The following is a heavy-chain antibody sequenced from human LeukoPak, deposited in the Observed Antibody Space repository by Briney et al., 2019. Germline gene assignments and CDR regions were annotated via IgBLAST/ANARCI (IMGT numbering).Heavy chain of an antibody. V-gene: IGHV3-48*01. J-gene: IGHJ4*02. D-gene: IGHD3-16*01. CDR3: ARGGAMADFDY. CDR1: GFTFSSYS. Sequence: GGSLRLSCAASGFTFSSYSMNWVRQAPGKGLEWVSYISSSSSTIYYADSVKGRFTISRDNAKNSLYLQMNSLRAEDTAVYYCARGGAMADFDYWGQGTLVTVSS. CDR2: ISSSSSTI.